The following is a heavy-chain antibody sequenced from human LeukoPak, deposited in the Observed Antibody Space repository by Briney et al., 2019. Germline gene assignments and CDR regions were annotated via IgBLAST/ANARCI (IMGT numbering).Heavy chain of an antibody. J-gene: IGHJ4*02. CDR1: GGSISSSSYY. V-gene: IGHV4-39*07. D-gene: IGHD3-22*01. CDR2: IYYSGST. Sequence: SETLSLTCTVSGGSISSSSYYWGWIRQPPGKGLEWIGSIYYSGSTYYNPSLKSRVTISVDTSKNQFSLKLSSVTAADTAVYYCARIYYDSNSLTVDYWGQGTLVTVSS. CDR3: ARIYYDSNSLTVDY.